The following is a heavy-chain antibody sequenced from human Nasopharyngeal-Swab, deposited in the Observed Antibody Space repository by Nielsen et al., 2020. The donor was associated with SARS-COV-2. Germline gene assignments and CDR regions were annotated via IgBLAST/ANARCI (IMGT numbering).Heavy chain of an antibody. CDR2: INNRGDDT. J-gene: IGHJ4*02. D-gene: IGHD6-13*01. CDR1: GFIFSNYA. CDR3: ANRRGSSWHPYCFDF. V-gene: IGHV3-23*01. Sequence: GESLKISCAASGFIFSNYAMSWVRQAPGKGLEWVSTINNRGDDTHYVDSVRGRFTVSRDNSKNTLYLQMNSLRGEDTAIYYCANRRGSSWHPYCFDFWGQGTLVTVSS.